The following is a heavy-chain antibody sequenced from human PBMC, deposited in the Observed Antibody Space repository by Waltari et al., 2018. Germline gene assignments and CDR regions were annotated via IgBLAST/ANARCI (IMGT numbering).Heavy chain of an antibody. D-gene: IGHD1-7*01. J-gene: IGHJ4*02. V-gene: IGHV4-39*07. Sequence: QLQLQESGPGLVKPSETLSLTCTVSGGSISSSSYYWGWIRQPPGKGLEWIGSIYYSGSTYYNPSLKSRVTISVDTSKNQFSLKLSSVTAADTAVYYCARDPTGTTMDYFDYWGQGTLVTVSS. CDR3: ARDPTGTTMDYFDY. CDR2: IYYSGST. CDR1: GGSISSSSYY.